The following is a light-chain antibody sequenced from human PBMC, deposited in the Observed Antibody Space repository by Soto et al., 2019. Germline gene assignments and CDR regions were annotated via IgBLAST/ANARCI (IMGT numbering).Light chain of an antibody. CDR2: AAS. J-gene: IGKJ2*01. CDR3: QQSYSTVHPA. V-gene: IGKV1-39*01. Sequence: DIQMTQSPSSLSASVGDRVTITCRASQSISSYLNWYQQKPGKAPKLLIYAASSLQSGVPSRFSGSGSGTDFTLTISSLQPEDFATYYCQQSYSTVHPAVGQGTKLEIK. CDR1: QSISSY.